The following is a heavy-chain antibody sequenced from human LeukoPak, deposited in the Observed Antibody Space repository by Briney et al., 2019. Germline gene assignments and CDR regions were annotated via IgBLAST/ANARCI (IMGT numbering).Heavy chain of an antibody. J-gene: IGHJ4*02. CDR2: ISSSSSYI. CDR1: GFTFSSYS. Sequence: GGSLRLSCAASGFTFSSYSMNWVRQAPGKGLEWVSSISSSSSYINYADSVKGRFTISRDNAKNSLYLQMNSLRAEDTAVYYCAKVAPSPLWQQLVGLFDYWGQGTLVTVSS. D-gene: IGHD6-13*01. V-gene: IGHV3-21*04. CDR3: AKVAPSPLWQQLVGLFDY.